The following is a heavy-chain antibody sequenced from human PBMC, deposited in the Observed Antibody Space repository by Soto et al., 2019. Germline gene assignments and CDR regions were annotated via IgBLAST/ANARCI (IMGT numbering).Heavy chain of an antibody. Sequence: GGSLRLSCAASGFTFTRYSMNWVRQAPGKGLEWVSSISCTTNYIYYGDSMKGRFPISSNHAKTSMFLALNSLRAEDTAVYFCWRTSHSPPPHFDYWGQGTLVTVSS. J-gene: IGHJ4*02. V-gene: IGHV3-21*04. CDR1: GFTFTRYS. CDR3: WRTSHSPPPHFDY. D-gene: IGHD5-18*01. CDR2: ISCTTNYI.